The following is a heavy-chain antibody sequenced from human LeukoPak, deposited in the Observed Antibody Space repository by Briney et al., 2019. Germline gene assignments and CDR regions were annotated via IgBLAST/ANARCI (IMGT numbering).Heavy chain of an antibody. Sequence: SETLSLTCTVSGGSISSYYWSWIRQPPGKGLEWIGYIYYSGSTNYNPSLKSRVTISVDTSKNQFSLKLSSVTAADAAVYYCASDFYGSGSCFGYWGQGTPVTVSS. V-gene: IGHV4-59*01. J-gene: IGHJ4*02. CDR1: GGSISSYY. CDR2: IYYSGST. CDR3: ASDFYGSGSCFGY. D-gene: IGHD3-10*01.